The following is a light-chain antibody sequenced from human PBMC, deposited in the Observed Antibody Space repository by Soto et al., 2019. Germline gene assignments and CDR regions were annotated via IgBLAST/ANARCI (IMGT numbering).Light chain of an antibody. CDR2: NDS. CDR1: NIGTKS. Sequence: SYELTQPPSVSVAPGKTARITCEGNNIGTKSVHWNQQKPGQAPVLVIYNDSGRPSGVPERFSGSNSGNTATLTMSRVEAGDEVDYYCQVWDSRSDHRVFGGGTKVTVL. J-gene: IGLJ2*01. V-gene: IGLV3-21*04. CDR3: QVWDSRSDHRV.